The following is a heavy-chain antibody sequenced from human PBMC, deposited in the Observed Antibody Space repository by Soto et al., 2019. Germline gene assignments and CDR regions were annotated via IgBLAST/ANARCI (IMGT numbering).Heavy chain of an antibody. V-gene: IGHV4-39*01. J-gene: IGHJ4*02. D-gene: IGHD3-9*01. Sequence: QLQLQESGPGLVKPSETLSLTCTVSGGSISSSSYYWGWIRQPPGKGLEGIGSIYYSGSTYYPPSLNRRVTISVDPSKNQFSLKLSSVTAADTAVYYCARLYYDILTGYYIDYWGQGTLVTVSS. CDR3: ARLYYDILTGYYIDY. CDR1: GGSISSSSYY. CDR2: IYYSGST.